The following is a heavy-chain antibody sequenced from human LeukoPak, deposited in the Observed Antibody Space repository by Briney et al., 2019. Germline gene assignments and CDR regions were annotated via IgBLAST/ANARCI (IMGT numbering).Heavy chain of an antibody. Sequence: AASVKVSCKASGYTFTGYYMHWVRQAPGQGLEWMGWINPNSGGTNYAQKSQGRVTMTRDTSISTAYMELSRLRSDDTAVYYCARGLSSSWYGDPFDYWGQGTLVTVSS. D-gene: IGHD6-13*01. CDR3: ARGLSSSWYGDPFDY. CDR1: GYTFTGYY. V-gene: IGHV1-2*02. J-gene: IGHJ4*02. CDR2: INPNSGGT.